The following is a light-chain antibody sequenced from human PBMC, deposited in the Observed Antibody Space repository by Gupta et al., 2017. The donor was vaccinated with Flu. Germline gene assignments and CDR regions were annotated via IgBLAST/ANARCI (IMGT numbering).Light chain of an antibody. CDR3: SSYTTSYTYV. CDR2: EVS. Sequence: QSAXTQPPXVSGSPGQSVTISFTGTSSDVGTYNRVSWYQQPPGTAPKLMIYEVSNRPSGVPDRFSGSKSCNTASLTISGLQGEDEGDYYCSSYTTSYTYVFGTGTKVTVL. J-gene: IGLJ1*01. CDR1: SSDVGTYNR. V-gene: IGLV2-18*02.